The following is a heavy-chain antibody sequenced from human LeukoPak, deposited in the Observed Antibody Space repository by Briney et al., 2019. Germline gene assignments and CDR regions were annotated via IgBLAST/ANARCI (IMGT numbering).Heavy chain of an antibody. V-gene: IGHV4-39*07. D-gene: IGHD3-10*01. CDR3: ARTSYYGSGSWYFDL. CDR1: GGSISSSSYY. CDR2: IYYSGST. J-gene: IGHJ2*01. Sequence: SETLSLTCTVSGGSISSSSYYWGWIRQPPGKGLEWIGSIYYSGSTYYNPSLKSRVTTSLDTPKNQFSLKLSSVTAADTAVYYCARTSYYGSGSWYFDLWGRGTLVTVSS.